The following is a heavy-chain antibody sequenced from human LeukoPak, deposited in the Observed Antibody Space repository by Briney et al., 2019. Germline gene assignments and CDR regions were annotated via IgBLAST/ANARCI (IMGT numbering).Heavy chain of an antibody. CDR1: GFTSSNYE. J-gene: IGHJ4*02. CDR3: ARTRSSSSDFDY. Sequence: GGSLRLSCGVSGFTSSNYEMNWVRQVPGKGLEWVAYISTSGRTTYYADSVKGRFTISRDNAENSLYLQMNSLRAEDTAVYYCARTRSSSSDFDYWGQGTLVSVSS. V-gene: IGHV3-48*03. D-gene: IGHD6-6*01. CDR2: ISTSGRTT.